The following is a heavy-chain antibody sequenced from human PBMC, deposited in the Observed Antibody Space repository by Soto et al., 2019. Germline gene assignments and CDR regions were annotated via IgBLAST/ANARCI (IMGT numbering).Heavy chain of an antibody. CDR3: ARRLGYDYGGNPTAYYYYGMDV. V-gene: IGHV5-51*01. D-gene: IGHD4-17*01. Sequence: GESLKISCKGSGYSFTSYWIGWVRQMPGKGLEWMGIIYPGDSDTRYSPSFQGQVTISADKSISTAYLQWSSLKASDTAMYYCARRLGYDYGGNPTAYYYYGMDVWGQGTTVTVSS. CDR1: GYSFTSYW. CDR2: IYPGDSDT. J-gene: IGHJ6*02.